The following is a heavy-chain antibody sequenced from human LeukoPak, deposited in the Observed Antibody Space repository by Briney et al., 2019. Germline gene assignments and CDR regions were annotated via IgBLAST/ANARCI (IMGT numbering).Heavy chain of an antibody. D-gene: IGHD6-13*01. CDR2: IINNGGST. CDR3: AIDRGYSSSWYYFNY. Sequence: GASLRLSCAASGFTFSSYDIKWGRQAPGKGLQWGSGIINNGGSTYYNHSVKGRFTISRDKSKNTLYLQMNTLSAADTAIYYCAIDRGYSSSWYYFNYWGQGTLVTVSS. J-gene: IGHJ4*02. V-gene: IGHV3-23*01. CDR1: GFTFSSYD.